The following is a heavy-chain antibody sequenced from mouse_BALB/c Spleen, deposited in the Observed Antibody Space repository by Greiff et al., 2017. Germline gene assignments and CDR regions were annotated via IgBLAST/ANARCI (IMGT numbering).Heavy chain of an antibody. CDR1: GFSLSTSGMG. CDR2: IYWDDAK. D-gene: IGHD2-3*01. J-gene: IGHJ2*01. Sequence: QVTLKESGPGILQPSQTLSLTCSFSGFSLSTSGMGVSWIRQPSGKGLEWLAHIYWDDAKRYNPSLKSRLTISKDTSRNQVFLKITSVDTADTATYYCARGYYYLDYWGQGTTLTVSS. CDR3: ARGYYYLDY. V-gene: IGHV8-12*01.